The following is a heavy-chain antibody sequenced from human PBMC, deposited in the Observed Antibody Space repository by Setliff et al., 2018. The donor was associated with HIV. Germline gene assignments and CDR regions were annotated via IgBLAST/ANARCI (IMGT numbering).Heavy chain of an antibody. CDR1: GYTFTTYG. D-gene: IGHD2-21*02. CDR2: ISAYNGNT. V-gene: IGHV1-18*01. J-gene: IGHJ1*01. CDR3: ARDGGPYCGGDCHLFRLPFQH. Sequence: RASVKVSCKASGYTFTTYGISWVRQAPGQGLEWMGWISAYNGNTNYAQNLQGRVTMTTDTSTSTAYMELRSLRSDDTAMYYCARDGGPYCGGDCHLFRLPFQHWGQGTLVTVSS.